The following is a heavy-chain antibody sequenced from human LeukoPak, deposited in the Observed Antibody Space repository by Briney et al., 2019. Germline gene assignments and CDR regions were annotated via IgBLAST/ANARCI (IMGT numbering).Heavy chain of an antibody. CDR1: GFTFSSYE. J-gene: IGHJ4*02. CDR2: ISSSGSTI. Sequence: GGSLRLSCAASGFTFSSYEMNWVRQAPGKGLEWVSYISSSGSTIYYADSVKGRFTISRDNAKNSLYLQMNSLRAEDTAVYYCAREAVVTAVFDYWGQGTLVTVSS. D-gene: IGHD2-21*02. V-gene: IGHV3-48*03. CDR3: AREAVVTAVFDY.